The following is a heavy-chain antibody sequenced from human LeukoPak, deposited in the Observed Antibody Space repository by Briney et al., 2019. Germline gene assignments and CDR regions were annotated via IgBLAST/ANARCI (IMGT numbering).Heavy chain of an antibody. V-gene: IGHV4-39*07. D-gene: IGHD3-10*01. Sequence: SETLSLTCAVSGGSISSNSYYWGWIRQPPGKGLEWIGSISHSGSTYYNPSLKSRVTISVDTSKNQFSLKLSFVTAADTAVYYCARDVRFGDSLYTGTPAFDYWGQGSLVTVSS. CDR2: ISHSGST. CDR1: GGSISSNSYY. J-gene: IGHJ4*02. CDR3: ARDVRFGDSLYTGTPAFDY.